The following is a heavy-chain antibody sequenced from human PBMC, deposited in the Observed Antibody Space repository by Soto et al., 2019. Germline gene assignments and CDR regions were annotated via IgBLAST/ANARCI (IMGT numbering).Heavy chain of an antibody. J-gene: IGHJ1*01. D-gene: IGHD3-3*01. Sequence: ASVKVSCKASGYTFTSYGITWVRQAPGQGLEWMGWISAYNGNTNYAQNLQGRVTMTTDTSTSTAYMELRSLRSDDTAVYYCANLLFLVWFLGPPERKRKNFASGGRGPLVPVPS. V-gene: IGHV1-18*01. CDR2: ISAYNGNT. CDR3: ANLLFLVWFLGPPERKRKNFAS. CDR1: GYTFTSYG.